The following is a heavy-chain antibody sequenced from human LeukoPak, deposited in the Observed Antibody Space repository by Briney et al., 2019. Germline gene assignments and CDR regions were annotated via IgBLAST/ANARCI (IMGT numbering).Heavy chain of an antibody. CDR1: GFTFSSYG. J-gene: IGHJ4*02. Sequence: GGSLRLSCAASGFTFSSYGMHWVRQAPGKGLEWVAVISYDGSNKYYADSVKGRFTISRDNSKNTLYLQMNSLRAEDTAVYYCARAGSGPLGHGYWGQGTLVTVSS. D-gene: IGHD6-19*01. CDR2: ISYDGSNK. V-gene: IGHV3-30*03. CDR3: ARAGSGPLGHGY.